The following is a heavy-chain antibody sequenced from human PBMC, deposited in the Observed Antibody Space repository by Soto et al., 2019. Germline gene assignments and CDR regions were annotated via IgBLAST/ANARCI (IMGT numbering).Heavy chain of an antibody. V-gene: IGHV1-8*01. J-gene: IGHJ6*02. CDR1: GYTFTSYD. CDR2: MNPNSGNT. Sequence: ASVKVSCKASGYTFTSYDINWVRQATGQGLEWMGWMNPNSGNTGYAQKFQGRVTMTRNTSISTAYMELSSLRSEDTAVYYCGTRLGYCSGGSCRTHYYYGMDVWGQGTTVTVSS. D-gene: IGHD2-15*01. CDR3: GTRLGYCSGGSCRTHYYYGMDV.